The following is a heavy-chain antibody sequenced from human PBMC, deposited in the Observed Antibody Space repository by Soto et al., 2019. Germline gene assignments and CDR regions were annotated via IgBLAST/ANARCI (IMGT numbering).Heavy chain of an antibody. V-gene: IGHV4-34*01. J-gene: IGHJ6*02. CDR3: ARVSGIYYYVMDV. Sequence: QVQLQQWGAGLLKPSATLSLTCAVFGGSFSGYYWSWIRQPPGKGLEWIGEINHSGSSNYNPSLKSRVTISVDTSNDQFALKQSSVTAADTAVYYFARVSGIYYYVMDVWGQETTVTVSS. CDR1: GGSFSGYY. CDR2: INHSGSS. D-gene: IGHD3-10*01.